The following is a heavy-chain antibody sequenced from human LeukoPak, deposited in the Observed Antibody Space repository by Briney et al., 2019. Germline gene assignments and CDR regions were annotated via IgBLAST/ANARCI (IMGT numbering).Heavy chain of an antibody. D-gene: IGHD1-26*01. V-gene: IGHV3-23*01. Sequence: GGSLRLSCAASGFTFSNYAMSWVRQAPGRGLEWVSAISGSGGSTYYADSVKGRFTISRDNSKNTLDLQMNSLRAEDTAVYYCAKGGRRGAAPFDYWGQGTLVTVSS. CDR2: ISGSGGST. CDR3: AKGGRRGAAPFDY. CDR1: GFTFSNYA. J-gene: IGHJ4*02.